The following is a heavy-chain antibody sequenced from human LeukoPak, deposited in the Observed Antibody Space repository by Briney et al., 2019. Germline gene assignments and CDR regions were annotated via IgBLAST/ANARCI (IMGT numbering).Heavy chain of an antibody. Sequence: GGSLRLSCAASGFTFSSYAMSWVRQAPGKGLEWVSAISGSGYSTYYADSVKGRFTISRDNSKNTLYLQMNSLRAEDTAVYYCAKVSWSSGSYSGGYWGQGTLVTVSS. CDR3: AKVSWSSGSYSGGY. CDR1: GFTFSSYA. D-gene: IGHD1-26*01. J-gene: IGHJ4*02. CDR2: ISGSGYST. V-gene: IGHV3-23*01.